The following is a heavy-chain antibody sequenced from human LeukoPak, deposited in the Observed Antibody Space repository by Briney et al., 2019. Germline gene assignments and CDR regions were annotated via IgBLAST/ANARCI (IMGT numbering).Heavy chain of an antibody. CDR1: GFTFSSYA. V-gene: IGHV3-23*01. CDR3: AKSHYYYDSSGYYPPNPFDY. J-gene: IGHJ4*02. CDR2: ISGSGGST. D-gene: IGHD3-22*01. Sequence: GGSLRLSCAASGFTFSSYAMSWVRQAPGKGLEWVSAISGSGGSTYYADSVKGRFTISRDNSKNTLYLQMNSLRAADTAVHYCAKSHYYYDSSGYYPPNPFDYWGQGTLVTVSS.